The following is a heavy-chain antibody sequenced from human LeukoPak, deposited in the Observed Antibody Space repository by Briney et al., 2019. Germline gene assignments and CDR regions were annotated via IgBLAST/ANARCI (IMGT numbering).Heavy chain of an antibody. Sequence: DPGGSLRLSCAASGFTFSSYAMHWVRQAPGKGLEYVSAISSNGGSTYYANSVKGRFTISRDNSKNTLYLQMNSLRAEDTAVYYCAKLQLERGEEPNSRYRDFDYWGQGTLVTVSS. D-gene: IGHD1-1*01. CDR3: AKLQLERGEEPNSRYRDFDY. CDR2: ISSNGGST. V-gene: IGHV3-64*01. J-gene: IGHJ4*02. CDR1: GFTFSSYA.